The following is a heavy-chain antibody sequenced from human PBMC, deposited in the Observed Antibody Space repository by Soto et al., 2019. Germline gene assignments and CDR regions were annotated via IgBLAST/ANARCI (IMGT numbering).Heavy chain of an antibody. CDR2: IYSGGST. J-gene: IGHJ4*02. CDR3: ARLSRETHYFDY. CDR1: GFTVSSNY. D-gene: IGHD3-16*02. V-gene: IGHV3-53*01. Sequence: PGGSLRLSCAASGFTVSSNYMSWVRQAPGKGLGWVSVIYSGGSTYYADSVKGRFTISRDNSKNTLYLQMNSLRAEDTAVYYCARLSRETHYFDYWGQGTLVTVSS.